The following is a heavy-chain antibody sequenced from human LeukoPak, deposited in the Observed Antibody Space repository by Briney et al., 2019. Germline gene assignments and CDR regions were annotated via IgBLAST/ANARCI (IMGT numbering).Heavy chain of an antibody. V-gene: IGHV1-69*02. CDR3: AHGRYYYDSSGLKFDY. D-gene: IGHD3-22*01. Sequence: SVKVSCKASGGTFSSYTISWVRQAPGQGLEWMGRIIPILGIANYAQKFQGRVTITADKSTSTAYMELSSLRSEDTAVYYCAHGRYYYDSSGLKFDYWGQGTLVTVSS. CDR1: GGTFSSYT. CDR2: IIPILGIA. J-gene: IGHJ4*02.